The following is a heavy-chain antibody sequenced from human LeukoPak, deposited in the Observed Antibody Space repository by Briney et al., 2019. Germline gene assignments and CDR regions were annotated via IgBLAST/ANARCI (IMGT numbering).Heavy chain of an antibody. V-gene: IGHV4-4*02. CDR1: GGSISDSFEHY. Sequence: SETLSLTCVVSGGSISDSFEHYWCWVRQPPGKGFEWIAEVHHTGRTIYSPSFARRVTISPDTSTNQVSLKLTSVTAADTAVYYCARVPFDWMKWGYFDYWGQGTLVTVSS. CDR3: ARVPFDWMKWGYFDY. CDR2: VHHTGRT. D-gene: IGHD3-9*01. J-gene: IGHJ4*02.